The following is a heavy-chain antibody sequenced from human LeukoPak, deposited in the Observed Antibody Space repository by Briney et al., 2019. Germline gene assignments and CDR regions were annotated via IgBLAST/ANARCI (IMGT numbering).Heavy chain of an antibody. D-gene: IGHD3-10*01. V-gene: IGHV4-4*07. CDR3: ARGGFYYGSGEINWFDP. J-gene: IGHJ5*02. CDR1: GGSISSYY. CDR2: IYTSGST. Sequence: PSEILSLTCTVSGGSISSYYWSWIRQPAGKGLEWIGRIYTSGSTNYNPSLKSRVTMSVDTSKNQFSLKLSSVTAADTAVYYCARGGFYYGSGEINWFDPWGQGTLVTVSS.